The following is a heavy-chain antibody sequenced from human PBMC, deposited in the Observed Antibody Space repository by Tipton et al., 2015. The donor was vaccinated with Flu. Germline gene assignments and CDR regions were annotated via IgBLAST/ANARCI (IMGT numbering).Heavy chain of an antibody. Sequence: TLSLTCTVSGGSISSGGYYWSWIRQHPGKGLEWIGYIYYSGSTYYNPSLKSRVTISVDTSKNQFSLKLSSVTAADTAVYYCARSEHIVVVTAKSGMDVWGQGTTVTVSS. CDR2: IYYSGST. V-gene: IGHV4-31*03. CDR3: ARSEHIVVVTAKSGMDV. CDR1: GGSISSGGYY. D-gene: IGHD2-21*02. J-gene: IGHJ6*02.